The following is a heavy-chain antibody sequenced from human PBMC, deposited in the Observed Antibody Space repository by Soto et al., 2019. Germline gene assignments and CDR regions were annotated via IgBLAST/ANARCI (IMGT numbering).Heavy chain of an antibody. CDR1: GGTFSSYA. J-gene: IGHJ4*02. CDR3: ARARWDYYDSSGYQDY. Sequence: GAAVKVSCKASGGTFSSYAISWVGQAPGEGLEWMGGIIPIFGTANYAQKFQGRVTITADKSTSTAYMELSSLRSEDTAVYCCARARWDYYDSSGYQDYWGQGTLVTVSS. D-gene: IGHD3-22*01. V-gene: IGHV1-69*06. CDR2: IIPIFGTA.